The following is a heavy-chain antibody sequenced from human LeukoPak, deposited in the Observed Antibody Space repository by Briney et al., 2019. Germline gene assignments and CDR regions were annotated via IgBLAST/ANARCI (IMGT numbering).Heavy chain of an antibody. V-gene: IGHV3-23*01. CDR1: GFTFSSYA. CDR2: ISDSGGST. J-gene: IGHJ4*02. Sequence: GGSLRLSCAASGFTFSSYAISWVRQAPGKGLEWISAISDSGGSTYDADSVKGRFTISRDNSKNTLYLQMNSLRAEDTAVYYCAKDTSIGRYCTNGVCSPFDYWGQGTLVTVSS. D-gene: IGHD2-8*01. CDR3: AKDTSIGRYCTNGVCSPFDY.